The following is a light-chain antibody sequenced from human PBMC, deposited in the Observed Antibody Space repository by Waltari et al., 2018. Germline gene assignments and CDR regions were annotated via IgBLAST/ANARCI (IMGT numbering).Light chain of an antibody. J-gene: IGLJ1*01. CDR3: QSYDSSLRAQV. CDR1: SSNIAAGYD. CDR2: GDN. V-gene: IGLV1-40*01. Sequence: QSVLTQPPSVSGAPGQRVTISCTGSSSNIAAGYDVHWYQQLPGTAPKPLIYGDNRRPPGVPSLFSGSKSATSASLAITGRQADDVGDYYCQSYDSSLRAQVFATVTTVTVL.